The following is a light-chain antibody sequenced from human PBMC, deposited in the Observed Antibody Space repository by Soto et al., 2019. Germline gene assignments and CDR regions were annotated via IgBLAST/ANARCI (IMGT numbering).Light chain of an antibody. CDR3: QQRSNWPIT. V-gene: IGKV3-11*01. CDR1: HSVSSH. J-gene: IGKJ5*01. Sequence: EIVLTQSPATLSVSPAERVALSCRTSHSVSSHVAWYQQKPGQAPRLLIYDASNRATGIPARFSGSGSGTDFTLTISSLEPEDFAVYYCQQRSNWPITCGQGTRREI. CDR2: DAS.